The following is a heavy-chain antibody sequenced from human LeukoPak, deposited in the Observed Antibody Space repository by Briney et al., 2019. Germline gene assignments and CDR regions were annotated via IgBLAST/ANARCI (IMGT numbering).Heavy chain of an antibody. CDR2: IIPIFGTA. V-gene: IGHV1-69*13. J-gene: IGHJ3*02. CDR1: GGTFSSYA. D-gene: IGHD3-22*01. Sequence: ASVKVSCKASGGTFSSYAISWVRQAPGQGLEWMGGIIPIFGTANYAQKFQGRVTITADESTSAAYMELSSLRSEDTAVYYCARDSYDSSGYGDAFDIWGQGTMVTVSS. CDR3: ARDSYDSSGYGDAFDI.